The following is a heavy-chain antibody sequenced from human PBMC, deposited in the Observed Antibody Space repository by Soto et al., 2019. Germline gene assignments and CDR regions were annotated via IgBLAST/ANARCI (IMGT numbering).Heavy chain of an antibody. CDR3: ARSSITPRLFMYPFDY. CDR1: GGSITSSSHY. Sequence: SETLSLTCTVSGGSITSSSHYWGWIRQPPGKGLECIGNIYYDGNTYYNPSLKSRVTISLDTSKNQFSLRLNSVTAADTAVYYCARSSITPRLFMYPFDYWGQGTLVTVSS. CDR2: IYYDGNT. D-gene: IGHD6-6*01. J-gene: IGHJ4*02. V-gene: IGHV4-39*01.